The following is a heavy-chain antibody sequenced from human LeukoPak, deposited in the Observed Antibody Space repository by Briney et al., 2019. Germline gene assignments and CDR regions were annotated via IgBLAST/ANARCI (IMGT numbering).Heavy chain of an antibody. CDR1: GYTFSDYY. CDR3: ARGVRYSSSWRFDY. Sequence: ASVRVSCKASGYTFSDYYMHWVRQAPGQGLEWMGWINPNSGGTNYAQKFQGRVTMTRDTSIGTAYMELSRLRSDDTAVYYCARGVRYSSSWRFDYWCQGTLVTVSS. D-gene: IGHD6-13*01. J-gene: IGHJ4*02. V-gene: IGHV1-2*02. CDR2: INPNSGGT.